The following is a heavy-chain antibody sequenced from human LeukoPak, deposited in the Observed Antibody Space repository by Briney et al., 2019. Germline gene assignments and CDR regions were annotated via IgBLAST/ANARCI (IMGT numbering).Heavy chain of an antibody. CDR1: GFTFSSYS. V-gene: IGHV3-21*01. J-gene: IGHJ6*02. CDR3: ARGLPNYYGMDV. Sequence: PGGTLRLSYAASGFTFSSYSMNWVRQAPGKGLEWVSSISSSSSYIYYADSVKGRFTISRDNAKNAVYLQMNSLRTEDTAVYYCARGLPNYYGMDVWGQGTTVTVSS. CDR2: ISSSSSYI.